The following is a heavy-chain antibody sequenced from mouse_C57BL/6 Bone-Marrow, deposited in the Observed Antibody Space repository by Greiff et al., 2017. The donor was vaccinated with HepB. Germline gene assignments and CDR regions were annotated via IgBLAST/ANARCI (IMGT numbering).Heavy chain of an antibody. D-gene: IGHD2-3*01. CDR2: IHPNSGST. CDR1: GYTFTSYW. V-gene: IGHV1-64*01. CDR3: ARHDGLRGAWFAY. Sequence: VQLQQPGAELVKPGASVKLSCKASGYTFTSYWMHWVKQRPGQGLEWIGMIHPNSGSTNYNEKFKSKATLTVDKSSSTAYMQLSSLTSEDSAVYYGARHDGLRGAWFAYWGQGTLVTVSA. J-gene: IGHJ3*01.